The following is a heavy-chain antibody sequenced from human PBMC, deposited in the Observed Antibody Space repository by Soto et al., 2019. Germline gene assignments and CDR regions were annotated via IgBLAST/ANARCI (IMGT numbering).Heavy chain of an antibody. Sequence: QLQLQESGSKLVKPSQTLSLTCAVSGGSISSGGYSWSWIRQPPGKGLEWIGYIYHSVSTYYNPSFERRVTISVYRYLSQFSVKLSAVTAADTAVYYCAPAPQIYDWGQGTLVTVSS. D-gene: IGHD2-2*01. CDR2: IYHSVST. CDR1: GGSISSGGYS. J-gene: IGHJ4*02. V-gene: IGHV4-30-2*01. CDR3: APAPQIYD.